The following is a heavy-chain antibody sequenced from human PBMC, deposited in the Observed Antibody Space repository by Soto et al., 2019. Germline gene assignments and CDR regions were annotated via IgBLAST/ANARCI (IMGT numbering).Heavy chain of an antibody. CDR2: IIPIFGTA. Sequence: QVQLVQSGDEVKKPGSSVKVSCKASGGTFSSYAISWVRQAPGQGLEWMGGIIPIFGTANYAQKFQGRVTITADESTSTAYMELSSLRSEDTAVYYCARDKGAYSGSYSYYYYYGMDVWGQGTTVTVSS. CDR3: ARDKGAYSGSYSYYYYYGMDV. J-gene: IGHJ6*02. CDR1: GGTFSSYA. V-gene: IGHV1-69*01. D-gene: IGHD1-26*01.